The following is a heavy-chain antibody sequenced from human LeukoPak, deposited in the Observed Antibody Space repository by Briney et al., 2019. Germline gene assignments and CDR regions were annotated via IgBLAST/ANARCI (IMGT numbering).Heavy chain of an antibody. D-gene: IGHD5-18*01. CDR1: GITLSSYG. Sequence: GGTLRLSCAASGITLSSYGMSWVRQAPGKGLEWVGRIKKKIDGGTADYAAPVKGRFTISRDDSIDTMYLQMNSLQIEDTAVYYCVREGNKYGYHSFDSWGQGTLVTVSS. CDR3: VREGNKYGYHSFDS. J-gene: IGHJ4*02. CDR2: IKKKIDGGTA. V-gene: IGHV3-15*01.